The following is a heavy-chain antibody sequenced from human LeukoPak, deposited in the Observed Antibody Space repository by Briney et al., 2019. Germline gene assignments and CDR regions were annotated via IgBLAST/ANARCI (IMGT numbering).Heavy chain of an antibody. CDR3: ARRHLDSAGWTIDY. J-gene: IGHJ4*02. V-gene: IGHV3-48*01. Sequence: GGSLRLSCAASGFTFSSYNLNWVRQAPGKGLEWVSYISGSSNTIYYADSVKGRFTISRDNAKNSPYLQMNSLRAEDTAVYYCARRHLDSAGWTIDYWGQGTLATVSS. CDR1: GFTFSSYN. D-gene: IGHD3-9*01. CDR2: ISGSSNTI.